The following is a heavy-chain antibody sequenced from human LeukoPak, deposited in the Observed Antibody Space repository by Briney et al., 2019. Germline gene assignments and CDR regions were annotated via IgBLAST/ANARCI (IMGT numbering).Heavy chain of an antibody. V-gene: IGHV1-3*01. CDR2: INAGNGNT. Sequence: GASVKVSCKASGYTFTSYAMHWVRQAPGQRLEWMGRINAGNGNTKYSQKFQGRVTITRDTSASTAYMELSSLRSEDTAVYYCATGDIVVVVAATLHYWGQGTLVTVSS. CDR1: GYTFTSYA. J-gene: IGHJ4*02. D-gene: IGHD2-15*01. CDR3: ATGDIVVVVAATLHY.